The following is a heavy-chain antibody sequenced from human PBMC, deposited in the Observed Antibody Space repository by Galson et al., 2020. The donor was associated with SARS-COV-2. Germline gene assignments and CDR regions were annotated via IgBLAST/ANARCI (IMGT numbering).Heavy chain of an antibody. V-gene: IGHV3-30*04. J-gene: IGHJ4*02. CDR1: GFTFSSYA. CDR2: ISYDGSNK. D-gene: IGHD3-10*01. CDR3: ADSVLLWFGGLSR. Sequence: GESLKISCAASGFTFSSYAMHWVRQAPGKGLEWVAVISYDGSNKYYADSVMGRFTISRDNSKNTLYLQMNSLRAEDTAVYYCADSVLLWFGGLSRWGQGTLVTVSS.